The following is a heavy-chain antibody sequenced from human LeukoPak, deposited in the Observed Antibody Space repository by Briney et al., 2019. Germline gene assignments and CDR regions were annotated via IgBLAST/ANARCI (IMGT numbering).Heavy chain of an antibody. CDR3: ARDHCSGGSCYHNWFDP. CDR2: IYYSGST. Sequence: SETLSLTCTVSGGSISSYYWSWIRQPPGKGLEWIGYIYYSGSTNYNPSLKSRVTISVDTSNNQFSLKLSSVTAADTAVYYCARDHCSGGSCYHNWFDPWGQGTLVTVSS. D-gene: IGHD2-15*01. CDR1: GGSISSYY. J-gene: IGHJ5*02. V-gene: IGHV4-59*01.